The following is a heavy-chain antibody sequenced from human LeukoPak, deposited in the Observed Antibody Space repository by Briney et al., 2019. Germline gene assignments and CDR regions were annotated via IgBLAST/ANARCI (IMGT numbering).Heavy chain of an antibody. V-gene: IGHV4-34*01. CDR1: GGSFSGYY. D-gene: IGHD3-10*01. J-gene: IGHJ4*02. CDR2: INHSGST. CDR3: ASGRYMSGSGDY. Sequence: SETLSLTCAVYGGSFSGYYWSWIRQPPGKGLEWIGEINHSGSTNYNPSVKSRVTISVDTSKNQFSLKLSSVTAADTAVYYCASGRYMSGSGDYWGQGTLVTVSS.